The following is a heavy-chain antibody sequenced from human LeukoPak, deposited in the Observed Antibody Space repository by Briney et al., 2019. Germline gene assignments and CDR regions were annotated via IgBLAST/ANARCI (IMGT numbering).Heavy chain of an antibody. J-gene: IGHJ4*02. CDR2: ISCDGSNK. CDR1: GFTFSSHG. CDR3: AKAAAAGPKGPYYFDY. D-gene: IGHD6-13*01. Sequence: GRSLRLSCAASGFTFSSHGMHWVREAPGKGLGWVAVISCDGSNKYYADSVKGRFTISRDNSKNTQYLQMNSLRAEDTAVYYCAKAAAAGPKGPYYFDYWGQGTLVTVSS. V-gene: IGHV3-30*18.